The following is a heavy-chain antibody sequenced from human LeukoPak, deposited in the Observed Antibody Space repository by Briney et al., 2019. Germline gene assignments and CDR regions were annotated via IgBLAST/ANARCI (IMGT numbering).Heavy chain of an antibody. J-gene: IGHJ4*02. CDR1: GFTFSDYY. Sequence: VGSLRLSCAASGFTFSDYYMSWIPQAPGKGLEWVSYISSSGSTIYYADSVKGRFTISRDNAKNSLYLQMNSLRAEDTAVYYCARVCTIFGVVQGYYFDYWGQGTLVTVSS. D-gene: IGHD3-3*01. CDR3: ARVCTIFGVVQGYYFDY. V-gene: IGHV3-11*04. CDR2: ISSSGSTI.